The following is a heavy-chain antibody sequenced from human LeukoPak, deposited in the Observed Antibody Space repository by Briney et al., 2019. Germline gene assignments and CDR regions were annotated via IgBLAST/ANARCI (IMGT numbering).Heavy chain of an antibody. Sequence: ASVNVSCKASGYTFTSYSKHLVRQAPGQRREWMGWINAGNGKTKYSQKFKGSVTITRDTSASTAYMELSSLRSEDTAVYYCASLGHSSWFLKTFDYWGQGNLVTVSS. CDR1: GYTFTSYS. V-gene: IGHV1-3*01. CDR2: INAGNGKT. CDR3: ASLGHSSWFLKTFDY. D-gene: IGHD6-13*01. J-gene: IGHJ4*02.